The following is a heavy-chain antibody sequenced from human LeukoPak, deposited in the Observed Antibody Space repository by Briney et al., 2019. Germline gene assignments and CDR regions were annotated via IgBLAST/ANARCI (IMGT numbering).Heavy chain of an antibody. CDR2: IKQDGSEK. D-gene: IGHD5-18*01. Sequence: GGSLRLSCAASGFTFSSYWMSWVRQAPGKGLEWVANIKQDGSEKYYVDSVKGRFTISRDNAKNSLYLQMNSLRAEDTAVYYCARDPRYSYGPNIRRRGDYYYGMDVWGQGTTVFVS. CDR3: ARDPRYSYGPNIRRRGDYYYGMDV. CDR1: GFTFSSYW. J-gene: IGHJ6*02. V-gene: IGHV3-7*01.